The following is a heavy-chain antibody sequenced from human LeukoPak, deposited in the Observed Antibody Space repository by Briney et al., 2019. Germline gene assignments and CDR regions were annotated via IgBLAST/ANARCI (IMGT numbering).Heavy chain of an antibody. CDR1: GFTFDDYA. D-gene: IGHD6-13*01. J-gene: IGHJ4*02. CDR3: AKDIAYSSSWYGIDY. Sequence: GGSLRLSCAASGFTFDDYAMHWVRQAPRKGLEWGSGISWNRGGIVYAASVKGRFTISRDNAKNSLHLQMNSLRAEDTALYYCAKDIAYSSSWYGIDYWGQGTLVTVSS. V-gene: IGHV3-9*01. CDR2: ISWNRGGI.